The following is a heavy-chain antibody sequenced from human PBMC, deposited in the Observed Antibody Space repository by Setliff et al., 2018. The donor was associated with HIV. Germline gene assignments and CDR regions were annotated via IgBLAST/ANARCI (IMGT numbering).Heavy chain of an antibody. CDR3: ASSRPPDDSSGYLDH. D-gene: IGHD3-22*01. V-gene: IGHV3-23*01. CDR1: GFTFRSYA. J-gene: IGHJ4*01. CDR2: MSGSGVST. Sequence: GGSLRLSCAASGFTFRSYAMSWVRQAPGKGLEWVSVMSGSGVSTHYVDSVKGRFTISRDNSKNTLYLQMNSLRAEDTAIYYCASSRPPDDSSGYLDHWGQGTLVTVSS.